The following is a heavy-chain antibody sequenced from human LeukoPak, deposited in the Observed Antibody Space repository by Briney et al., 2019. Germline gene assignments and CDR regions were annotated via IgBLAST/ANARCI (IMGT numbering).Heavy chain of an antibody. CDR3: AKRLKRNYYYHYATDV. J-gene: IGHJ6*02. D-gene: IGHD3-22*01. V-gene: IGHV3-23*01. Sequence: GGSLGLSCAASGFTFKTHAMSWVRQAPGKGLEWVSRIDDSGVIRSYADSVKGRFTISRDNSKMTLTLQMNSLRAEDTAVYYCAKRLKRNYYYHYATDVWGQGTTVTVSS. CDR2: IDDSGVIR. CDR1: GFTFKTHA.